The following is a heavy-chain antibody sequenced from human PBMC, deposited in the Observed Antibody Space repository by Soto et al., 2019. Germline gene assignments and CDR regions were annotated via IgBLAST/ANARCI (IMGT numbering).Heavy chain of an antibody. J-gene: IGHJ5*02. CDR2: FDPEDGET. Sequence: ASVKVSCKVSGYTLTELSMHWVRQAPGKGLEWMGGFDPEDGETIYAQKFQGRVTMTEDTSTDTAYMELSSLSSEDTAVYYCAQGPRVTMVRGVIITPFYWFDPWGQGTLVTVSS. D-gene: IGHD3-10*01. V-gene: IGHV1-24*01. CDR3: AQGPRVTMVRGVIITPFYWFDP. CDR1: GYTLTELS.